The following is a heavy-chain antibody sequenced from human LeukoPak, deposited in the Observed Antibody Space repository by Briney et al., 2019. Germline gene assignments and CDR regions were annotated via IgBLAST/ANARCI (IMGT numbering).Heavy chain of an antibody. D-gene: IGHD6-13*01. CDR1: AYTFTGYY. J-gene: IGHJ4*02. CDR3: ARDRVAAAGLLDY. Sequence: ASVKVSCKASAYTFTGYYMHWVRQAPGQGLEWMGWINPNSGGTNYAQKFQGRVTMTRDTSISTAYMELSRLRSDDTAVYYCARDRVAAAGLLDYWGQGTLVTVSS. CDR2: INPNSGGT. V-gene: IGHV1-2*02.